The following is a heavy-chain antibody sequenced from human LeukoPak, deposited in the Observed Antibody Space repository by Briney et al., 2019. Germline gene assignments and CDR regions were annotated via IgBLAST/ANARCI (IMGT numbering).Heavy chain of an antibody. D-gene: IGHD4-17*01. CDR2: INHSGST. J-gene: IGHJ6*03. V-gene: IGHV4-34*01. CDR1: GGSFSGYY. CDR3: ARSATVNEYYYYYYMDV. Sequence: SETLSLTCAVYGGSFSGYYWSWIRQPPGKGLEWIGEINHSGSTNYNPSLKSRVTMSVDTSKNQFSLKLSSVTAADTAVYYCARSATVNEYYYYYYMDVWGKGTTVTISS.